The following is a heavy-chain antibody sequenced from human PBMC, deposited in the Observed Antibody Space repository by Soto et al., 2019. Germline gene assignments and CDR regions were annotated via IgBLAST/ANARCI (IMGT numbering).Heavy chain of an antibody. V-gene: IGHV2-5*01. CDR3: AHGAGWLSDY. Sequence: QITLRESGPTLVKPRQTLTLTCSFSGFLLSSPAVGVNWIRQSPGKAPEWLALIYWNDDNHYSPSLKSRLTITKDTSKNQVVLTMTNMDPEDTATYYCAHGAGWLSDYWGQGTLVTVSS. CDR1: GFLLSSPAVG. D-gene: IGHD3-9*01. J-gene: IGHJ4*02. CDR2: IYWNDDN.